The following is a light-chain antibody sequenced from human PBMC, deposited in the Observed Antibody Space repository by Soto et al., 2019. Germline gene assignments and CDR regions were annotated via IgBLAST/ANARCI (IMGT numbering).Light chain of an antibody. J-gene: IGLJ1*01. CDR2: GNS. Sequence: QPVLTQPPSVSGAPGQRVTISCTGSSSNIGAGYDVHWYQQLPGTAPKLLIYGNSNRPSGVPDRFSGSKSGTSASLAITGLQAEDEADYYCNSYTSNNTYVFGTGTKLTVL. CDR3: NSYTSNNTYV. CDR1: SSNIGAGYD. V-gene: IGLV1-40*01.